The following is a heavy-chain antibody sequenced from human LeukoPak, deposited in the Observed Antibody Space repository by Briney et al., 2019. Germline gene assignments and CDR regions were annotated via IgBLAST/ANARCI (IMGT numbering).Heavy chain of an antibody. CDR2: ISSSGTTI. CDR3: ASGRPFDY. J-gene: IGHJ4*02. CDR1: GFTYSTYE. Sequence: PGGSLRLSCAASGFTYSTYEMNWVRQAPGKGLEWVSHISSSGTTIYYADSVKGRFTISRDNAKNSLYLQMNSLRAEDTAVYYCASGRPFDYWGQGTLVTVSS. V-gene: IGHV3-48*03. D-gene: IGHD1-1*01.